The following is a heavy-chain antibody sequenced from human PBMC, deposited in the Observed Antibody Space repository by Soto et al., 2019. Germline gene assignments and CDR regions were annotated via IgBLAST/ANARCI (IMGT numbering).Heavy chain of an antibody. CDR1: GFNFRSYA. D-gene: IGHD5-12*01. CDR3: ASKGKWLRREDGFDI. V-gene: IGHV3-30-3*01. J-gene: IGHJ3*02. CDR2: ISYDGSDR. Sequence: PGGSLRLSCAASGFNFRSYAMHWVRQAPGKGLEWVAIISYDGSDRYYADSVKGRFTISRDNSKDTLYLQMSSLRGDDTALYYCASKGKWLRREDGFDIWGQGTSVTVSS.